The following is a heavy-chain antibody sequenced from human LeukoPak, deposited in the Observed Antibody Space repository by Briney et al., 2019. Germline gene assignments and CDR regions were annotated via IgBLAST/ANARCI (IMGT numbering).Heavy chain of an antibody. D-gene: IGHD1-1*01. Sequence: SETLSLTCTVSGYSISNSNWWGWIRQPPGKGLEWIGYISYSGSTNFNPSLKSRVTISVDTSKNQFSLKLSSVTAADTAVYYCAREGTAGTNLNWFDPWGQGTLVTVSS. CDR2: ISYSGST. CDR1: GYSISNSNW. J-gene: IGHJ5*02. CDR3: AREGTAGTNLNWFDP. V-gene: IGHV4-28*03.